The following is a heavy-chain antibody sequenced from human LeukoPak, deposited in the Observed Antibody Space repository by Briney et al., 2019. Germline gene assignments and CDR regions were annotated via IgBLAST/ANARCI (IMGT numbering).Heavy chain of an antibody. CDR3: AKDYSGYDLFDY. Sequence: GGSLRLSCAASGFTFSSYGMHWVRQAPGKGLEWVAVIWYDGSNKYYVDSVKGRFTISRDNSKNTLYLQMNSLRAEDTAVYYCAKDYSGYDLFDYWGQGTLVTVSS. J-gene: IGHJ4*02. CDR2: IWYDGSNK. V-gene: IGHV3-33*06. CDR1: GFTFSSYG. D-gene: IGHD5-12*01.